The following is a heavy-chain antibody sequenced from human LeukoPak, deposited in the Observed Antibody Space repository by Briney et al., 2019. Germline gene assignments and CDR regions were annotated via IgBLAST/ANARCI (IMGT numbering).Heavy chain of an antibody. Sequence: GGSLRLSCAASGFTFSNYWMHWVRRAPGKGLEWAANINLDESDKRYLNSVKGRFTISRDNAENSLHLQMNSRRAEGTAVYYCARGSATSVGVDYWGQGTLVTVSS. CDR3: ARGSATSVGVDY. V-gene: IGHV3-7*01. CDR2: INLDESDK. D-gene: IGHD2-2*01. CDR1: GFTFSNYW. J-gene: IGHJ4*02.